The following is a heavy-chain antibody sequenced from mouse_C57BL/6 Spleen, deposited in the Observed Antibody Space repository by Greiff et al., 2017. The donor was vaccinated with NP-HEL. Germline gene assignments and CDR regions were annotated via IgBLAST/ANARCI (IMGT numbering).Heavy chain of an antibody. CDR3: ARDHYYGGSQFAY. D-gene: IGHD1-1*01. CDR1: GYTFTSYW. Sequence: QVQLQQPGAELVRPGSSVKLSCKASGYTFTSYWMDWVKQRPGQGLEWIGNIYPSDSETHYNQKFKDKATLTVDKSSSTAYMQLSSVTAEASAVYDCARDHYYGGSQFAYWGQGTLVTVSA. J-gene: IGHJ3*01. V-gene: IGHV1-61*01. CDR2: IYPSDSET.